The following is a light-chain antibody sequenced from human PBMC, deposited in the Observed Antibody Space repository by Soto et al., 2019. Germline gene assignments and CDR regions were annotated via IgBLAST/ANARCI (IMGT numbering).Light chain of an antibody. V-gene: IGKV1-27*01. Sequence: DIQMTQSPSSLSASVGDRVTITCRASQDISNYLVWYQQKPGKVPKVLIYGASTLQSGVPSRFSGSGSGTDFTLTISSLQPEDFATYYCQKYNSVPWTFGHGTKVEIK. CDR2: GAS. CDR1: QDISNY. CDR3: QKYNSVPWT. J-gene: IGKJ1*01.